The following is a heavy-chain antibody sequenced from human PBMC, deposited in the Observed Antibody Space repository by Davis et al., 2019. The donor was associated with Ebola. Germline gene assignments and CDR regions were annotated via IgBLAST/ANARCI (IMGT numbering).Heavy chain of an antibody. CDR2: IFYSGST. CDR1: GGSISSYY. J-gene: IGHJ4*02. CDR3: ARGSQSLLDY. V-gene: IGHV4-59*01. Sequence: MPSETLSLTCAVYGGSISSYYWRWIRQPPGKGLDWIGYIFYSGSTNYNPSLKSRVTISVDTSKNHFSLKLSSVTAADTAVYYCARGSQSLLDYWGQGTLVTVSS.